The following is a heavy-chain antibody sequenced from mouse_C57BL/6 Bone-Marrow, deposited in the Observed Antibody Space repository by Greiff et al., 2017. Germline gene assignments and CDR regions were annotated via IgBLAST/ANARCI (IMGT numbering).Heavy chain of an antibody. J-gene: IGHJ4*01. CDR2: IYPGDGDT. CDR3: AREALGDY. CDR1: GYAFSSSW. V-gene: IGHV1-82*01. D-gene: IGHD4-1*01. Sequence: VQLQQSGPELVKPGASVKIPCKASGYAFSSSWMNWVKQRPGKGLEWIGRIYPGDGDTNYNGKFKGKATLTADKSSSTAYMQLSSLTSEDSAVYFCAREALGDYWGQGTSVTVSS.